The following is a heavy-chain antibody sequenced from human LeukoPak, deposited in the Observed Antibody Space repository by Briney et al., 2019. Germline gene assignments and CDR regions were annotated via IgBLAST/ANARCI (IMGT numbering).Heavy chain of an antibody. CDR2: INQGGSEK. V-gene: IGHV3-7*01. CDR3: LRENHDSGWSFDY. J-gene: IGHJ4*02. Sequence: PGGSLRLSCSAPGFTFSSYGMNWVRQAPGKELEWVANINQGGSEKYYVDSVKGRFTISRDNAKNSLYLEMNSLRAEDTAVYYCLRENHDSGWSFDYWGQGTLVTVSS. D-gene: IGHD3-22*01. CDR1: GFTFSSYG.